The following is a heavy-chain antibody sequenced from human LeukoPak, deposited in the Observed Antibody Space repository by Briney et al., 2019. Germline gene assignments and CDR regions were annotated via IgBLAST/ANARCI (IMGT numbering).Heavy chain of an antibody. Sequence: GGSLRLSCAASGFTFSSYSMNWVRQAPGKGLEWVSSISSSSSYIYYADSVKGRFTISRDNAKNPLYLQMNSLRAEDTAVYYCARDDSRYGSGRGSYWGQGTLVTVSS. J-gene: IGHJ4*02. CDR1: GFTFSSYS. V-gene: IGHV3-21*01. D-gene: IGHD3-10*01. CDR2: ISSSSSYI. CDR3: ARDDSRYGSGRGSY.